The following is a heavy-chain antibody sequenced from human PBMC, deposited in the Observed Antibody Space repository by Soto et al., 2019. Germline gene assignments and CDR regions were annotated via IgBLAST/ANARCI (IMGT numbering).Heavy chain of an antibody. CDR3: AIDSSGWYPDAFDI. CDR1: GYTFTSYG. J-gene: IGHJ3*02. CDR2: ISAYNGNT. D-gene: IGHD6-19*01. V-gene: IGHV1-18*01. Sequence: QGQLLQSGAEVKKPGASVKVSCKASGYTFTSYGISCVRQAPGQGLEWMGWISAYNGNTNYAQKLQGRVTMTTDTSTSTAYMELRSLRSDDTDVYYCAIDSSGWYPDAFDIWGQGTMVTVSS.